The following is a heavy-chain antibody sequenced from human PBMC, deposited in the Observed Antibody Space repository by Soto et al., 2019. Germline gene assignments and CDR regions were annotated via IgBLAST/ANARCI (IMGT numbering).Heavy chain of an antibody. Sequence: QITLRESGPSLVKPTETLTLTCTFSGFSLTTTGLGVGWVRQPPGKALEWLAVVFWDDGERYRPSLKTRVTMNNATSKNQVVITMTNMDRVDTAKYYCTQIYGSGSWGWYFHSWGQGSLVTVSS. D-gene: IGHD1-26*01. CDR3: TQIYGSGSWGWYFHS. V-gene: IGHV2-5*02. CDR2: VFWDDGE. CDR1: GFSLTTTGLG. J-gene: IGHJ4*02.